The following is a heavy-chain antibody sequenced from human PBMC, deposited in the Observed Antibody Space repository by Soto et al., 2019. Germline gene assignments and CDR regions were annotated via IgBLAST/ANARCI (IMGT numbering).Heavy chain of an antibody. Sequence: GESLKISCKGSGYIFSNYWIGWVRQRPGKGLEWMGNIFPINSDARYSPSFQGQVTISVDRSLTTAYLHWKSLRASDSAMYFCARHWDMSGYAYWGQGT. D-gene: IGHD5-12*01. V-gene: IGHV5-51*01. CDR1: GYIFSNYW. J-gene: IGHJ4*02. CDR3: ARHWDMSGYAY. CDR2: IFPINSDA.